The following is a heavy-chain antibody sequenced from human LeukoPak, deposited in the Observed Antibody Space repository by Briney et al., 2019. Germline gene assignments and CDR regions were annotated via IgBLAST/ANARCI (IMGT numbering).Heavy chain of an antibody. CDR1: GFTVSSNY. CDR2: IYSGGST. V-gene: IGHV3-66*01. J-gene: IGHJ6*02. D-gene: IGHD3-10*01. Sequence: GGSLRLSCAASGFTVSSNYMSWVRQAPGKGLEWVSVIYSGGSTYYADSVKGRFTISRDNSKNTLYLQMNSLRAEDTAVYYCARDRILWFGELSNYGMDVWGQGTTVTVSS. CDR3: ARDRILWFGELSNYGMDV.